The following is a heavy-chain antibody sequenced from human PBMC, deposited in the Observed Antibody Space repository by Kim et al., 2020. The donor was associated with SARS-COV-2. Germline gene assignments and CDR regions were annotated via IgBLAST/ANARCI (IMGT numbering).Heavy chain of an antibody. J-gene: IGHJ4*02. Sequence: SETLSLTCTVSGASITSDNYHWDWIRQPPGKGLEWIGTISYSGSTFYNPSLKSRVSITEDTSENQFSLKLTSVTATDTAMYYCARRVDNWNVVYFDYWGQGTLVSVSS. D-gene: IGHD1-1*01. CDR1: GASITSDNYH. V-gene: IGHV4-39*01. CDR3: ARRVDNWNVVYFDY. CDR2: ISYSGST.